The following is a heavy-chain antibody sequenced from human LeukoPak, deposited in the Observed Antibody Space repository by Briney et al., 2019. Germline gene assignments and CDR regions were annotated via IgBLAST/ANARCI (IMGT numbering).Heavy chain of an antibody. Sequence: SETLSLTCTVSGGSISSYYWGWIRQPPGKGLEWIGSIYHSGSTYYNPSLKSRVTISVDTSKNQFSLKLSSVTAADTAVYYCARDLLTHAVVVVAIDYWGQGTLVTVSS. J-gene: IGHJ4*02. D-gene: IGHD2-15*01. CDR1: GGSISSYY. CDR2: IYHSGST. CDR3: ARDLLTHAVVVVAIDY. V-gene: IGHV4-38-2*02.